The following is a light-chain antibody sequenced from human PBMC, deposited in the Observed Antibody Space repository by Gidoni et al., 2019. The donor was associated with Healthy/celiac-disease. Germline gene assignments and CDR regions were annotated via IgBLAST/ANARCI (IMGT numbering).Light chain of an antibody. CDR1: QSVNSN. Sequence: EIVMTQSPATLSVSPGERATLSCRASQSVNSNLAWYQQKPGQAPRLLIYGASTRATGIPARFSGSGSGTEFTLTISSLQSEDFAAYYCQQYNNWPPYTFGQXTKLEIK. CDR2: GAS. J-gene: IGKJ2*01. CDR3: QQYNNWPPYT. V-gene: IGKV3-15*01.